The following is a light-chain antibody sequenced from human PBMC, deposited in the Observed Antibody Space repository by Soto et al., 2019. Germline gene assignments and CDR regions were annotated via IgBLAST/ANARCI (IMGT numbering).Light chain of an antibody. Sequence: QSAPTQPASVSGSPGQSITISCTGTSSDVGGYNYVSWYQQYPGKAPKLMIYDVSIRPSGVSNRFSGSKSGDTASLTISGLQAEDEADYYCSSYTSSSTRVFGGGTKVTVL. J-gene: IGLJ2*01. V-gene: IGLV2-14*01. CDR1: SSDVGGYNY. CDR3: SSYTSSSTRV. CDR2: DVS.